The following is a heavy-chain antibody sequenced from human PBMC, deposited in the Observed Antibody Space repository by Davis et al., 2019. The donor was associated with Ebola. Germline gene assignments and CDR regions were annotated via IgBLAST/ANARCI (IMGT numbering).Heavy chain of an antibody. D-gene: IGHD3-3*01. CDR1: GFTFRNYA. CDR2: VSHSERER. V-gene: IGHV3-30*04. J-gene: IGHJ4*02. Sequence: PGGSLRLSCAASGFTFRNYAMHWVRQAPGKGLEWVAVVSHSERERFYADSVKGRFTISRDNSENTLYLQMSSLTVDDTVVYYCVRAVFHEVLDYWGQGTPVTVSS. CDR3: VRAVFHEVLDY.